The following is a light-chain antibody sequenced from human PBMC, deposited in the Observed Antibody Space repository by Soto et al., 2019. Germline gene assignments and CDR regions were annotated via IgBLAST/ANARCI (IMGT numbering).Light chain of an antibody. CDR2: EVS. Sequence: QSVLTQPAPVSGSPGQSITISCTGTNSDVGSYNLVSWYQQHPGKAPKLMIYEVSKRPSGVSNRFSGSKSGNTASLTISGLQAEDEADYYCCSYAGSSTPPHVFGTGTKVTVL. V-gene: IGLV2-23*02. J-gene: IGLJ1*01. CDR3: CSYAGSSTPPHV. CDR1: NSDVGSYNL.